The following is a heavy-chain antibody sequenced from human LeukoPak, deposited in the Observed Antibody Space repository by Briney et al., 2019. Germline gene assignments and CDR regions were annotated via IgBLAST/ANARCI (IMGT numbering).Heavy chain of an antibody. CDR1: GGSISSSSYY. Sequence: SSETLSLTCTVSGGSISSSSYYWCWIRQPPGKGLEWIGSIYYSGSTYYNPSLKSRVTISVDTSKNQFSLKLSSVTAADTALYYCARDSRDGYNPLDYWGQGTLVTVSS. V-gene: IGHV4-39*02. D-gene: IGHD5-24*01. CDR3: ARDSRDGYNPLDY. CDR2: IYYSGST. J-gene: IGHJ4*02.